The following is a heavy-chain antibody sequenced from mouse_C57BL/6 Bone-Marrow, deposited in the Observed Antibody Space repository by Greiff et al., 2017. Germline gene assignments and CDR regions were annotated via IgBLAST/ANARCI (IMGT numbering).Heavy chain of an antibody. V-gene: IGHV1-74*01. D-gene: IGHD2-5*01. CDR2: IHPSDSDT. CDR1: GYNFTSYW. CDR3: AIDYYSNGAMDY. J-gene: IGHJ4*01. Sequence: QVQLQPPGAELVKPGASVKVSCKASGYNFTSYWMHWVQQRPGQGLEWIGRIHPSDSDTNYNQKFKGKATLTVDQSSSTAYMQLSSRTSEDSAVYYCAIDYYSNGAMDYWGQGTSVTVSS.